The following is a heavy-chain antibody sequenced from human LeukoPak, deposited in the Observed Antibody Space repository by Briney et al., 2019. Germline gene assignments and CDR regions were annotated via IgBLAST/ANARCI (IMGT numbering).Heavy chain of an antibody. CDR1: GFTFSSYA. CDR2: ISGSGGST. V-gene: IGHV3-23*01. J-gene: IGHJ6*02. CDR3: SKHLVRGVIPPYYCYYTGMDV. D-gene: IGHD3-10*01. Sequence: GGSLRLSCAASGFTFSSYAMSWVRQAPGKGLEWVSAISGSGGSTYYADSVKGRFTISRDNSKNTLYLQMKSLGDEDTAVYYCSKHLVRGVIPPYYCYYTGMDVWRQGTTVTVPS.